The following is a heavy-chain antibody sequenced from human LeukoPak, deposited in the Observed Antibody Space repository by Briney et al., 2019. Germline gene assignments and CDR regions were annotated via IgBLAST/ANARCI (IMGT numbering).Heavy chain of an antibody. V-gene: IGHV3-30*19. CDR1: RFSFSTYG. CDR2: ISYDGSNK. D-gene: IGHD3-3*01. Sequence: GRSLRLSCAASRFSFSTYGMHWVRQAPGKGLEWVAVISYDGSNKYYADSVKGRFTISRDNSKNTLYLQMNSLRAEDTAVYYCARDFYPITIFGVVYYYYGMDVWGQGTTVTVSS. CDR3: ARDFYPITIFGVVYYYYGMDV. J-gene: IGHJ6*02.